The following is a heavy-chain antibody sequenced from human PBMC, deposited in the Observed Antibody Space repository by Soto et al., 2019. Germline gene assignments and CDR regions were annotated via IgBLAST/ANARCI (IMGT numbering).Heavy chain of an antibody. D-gene: IGHD3-3*01. J-gene: IGHJ5*02. Sequence: LRLSCTGSRFTFSTAWLSWVRQAPGQGLEWVGRIKTKLDGETTAYAAPVKGRFSISRDDSKNTVYLHMNSLTAEDTAVYYCATVGEGSRNWFNPWGQGTRVTVSS. V-gene: IGHV3-15*01. CDR2: IKTKLDGETT. CDR1: RFTFSTAW. CDR3: ATVGEGSRNWFNP.